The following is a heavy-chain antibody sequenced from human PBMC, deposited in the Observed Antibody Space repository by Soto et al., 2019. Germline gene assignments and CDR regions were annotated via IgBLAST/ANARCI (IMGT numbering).Heavy chain of an antibody. D-gene: IGHD6-19*01. CDR3: ARVYSSGWYGLYYFDY. CDR1: GGSISSYY. Sequence: TLSLTCTVSGGSISSYYWSWIRQPPGKGLEWIGYIYYSGSTYYNPSLKSRVTISVDTSKNQFSLKLSSVTAADTAVYYCARVYSSGWYGLYYFDYWGQGTLVTVSS. CDR2: IYYSGST. J-gene: IGHJ4*02. V-gene: IGHV4-30-4*01.